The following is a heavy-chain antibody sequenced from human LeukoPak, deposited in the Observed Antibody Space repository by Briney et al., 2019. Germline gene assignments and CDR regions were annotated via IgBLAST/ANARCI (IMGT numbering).Heavy chain of an antibody. CDR1: GFTFSSYG. CDR2: IRYDGSNK. V-gene: IGHV3-30*02. Sequence: PGGSLRLSCAASGFTFSSYGMHWVRQATGKGLEWVAFIRYDGSNKYYADSVTGRLTISRDNSKNTLYLQMNILRAEHTAVYYCAKDSLMDIVVVPAARSPFDYWGQGTLVTVSS. CDR3: AKDSLMDIVVVPAARSPFDY. J-gene: IGHJ4*02. D-gene: IGHD2-2*03.